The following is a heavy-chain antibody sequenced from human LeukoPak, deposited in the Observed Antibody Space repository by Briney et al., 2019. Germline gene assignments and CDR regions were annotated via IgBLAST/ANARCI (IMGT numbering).Heavy chain of an antibody. CDR2: ISSSSSTI. CDR3: AGSVFDY. V-gene: IGHV3-48*01. D-gene: IGHD5/OR15-5a*01. CDR1: GFTFSNFG. Sequence: GGSLRLSCAASGFTFSNFGMNWVRQAPGKGLEWVSYISSSSSTIYYADSVKGRFTIPRDNARNSLSLQMNSLRAEDTAVYYCAGSVFDYWGQGTLVTVSS. J-gene: IGHJ4*02.